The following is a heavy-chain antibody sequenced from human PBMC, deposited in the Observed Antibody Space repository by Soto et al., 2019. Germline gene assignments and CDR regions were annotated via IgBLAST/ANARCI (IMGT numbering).Heavy chain of an antibody. CDR2: INPNSGGT. V-gene: IGHV1-2*04. CDR3: ARGKDNWNDVVSGWFDP. J-gene: IGHJ5*02. Sequence: QVQLVQSGAEVKKPGASVKVSCKASGYTFTGYYMHWVRQAPGQGLEWMGWINPNSGGTNYAQKFQGWVTMTRDTSISTAYMELSRLRSDDTAVYYCARGKDNWNDVVSGWFDPWGQGTLVTVSS. D-gene: IGHD1-1*01. CDR1: GYTFTGYY.